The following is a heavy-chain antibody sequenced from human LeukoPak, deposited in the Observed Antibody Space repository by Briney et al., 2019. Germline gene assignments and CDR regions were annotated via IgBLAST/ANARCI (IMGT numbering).Heavy chain of an antibody. CDR3: AREWPTTHHADYNWFDP. D-gene: IGHD4-17*01. CDR1: GGSISSYY. V-gene: IGHV4-4*07. CDR2: IYTSGST. Sequence: SETLSLTCTVSGGSISSYYWSWIRQPAGKGLEWIGRIYTSGSTNYNPSLKSRVTMSVDTSKNQFSLKLSSVTAADTAVYCCAREWPTTHHADYNWFDPWGQGTLVTVSS. J-gene: IGHJ5*02.